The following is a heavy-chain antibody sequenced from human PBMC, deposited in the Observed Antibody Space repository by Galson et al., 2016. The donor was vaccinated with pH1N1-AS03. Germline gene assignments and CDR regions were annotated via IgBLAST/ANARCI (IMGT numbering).Heavy chain of an antibody. Sequence: SVKVSCKASGYTFTRYYMHWVRQAPGQGLEWMGVIDPSGGGTTYAQKFHGRVTMTRDTSTTTAHMELGSLRSEDTAIYYCVAYGSGTQAYFDYWGQGTLVTVSS. J-gene: IGHJ4*02. CDR2: IDPSGGGT. V-gene: IGHV1-46*01. D-gene: IGHD3-10*01. CDR3: VAYGSGTQAYFDY. CDR1: GYTFTRYY.